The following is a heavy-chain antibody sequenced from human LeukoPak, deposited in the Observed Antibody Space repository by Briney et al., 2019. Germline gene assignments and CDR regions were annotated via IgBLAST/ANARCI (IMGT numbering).Heavy chain of an antibody. D-gene: IGHD3-10*01. CDR1: GFTFSSYA. CDR2: FSGSGGST. CDR3: AKRWGDDTYYFDF. V-gene: IGHV3-23*01. Sequence: GGSLRLSCAASGFTFSSYAMSWVRQAPGKGLEWVSGFSGSGGSTYYADSVKGRFTISRDNSKNTLYLQMNSLRAEDTAVYYCAKRWGDDTYYFDFWGQGNLVTVSS. J-gene: IGHJ4*02.